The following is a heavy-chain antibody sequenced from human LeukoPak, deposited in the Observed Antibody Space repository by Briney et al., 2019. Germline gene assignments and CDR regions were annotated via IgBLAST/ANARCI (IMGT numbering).Heavy chain of an antibody. V-gene: IGHV3-23*01. CDR2: INANSGAT. Sequence: GGSLRLSCAASGFTVSSNYMSWLRQPPGKGLEWVSTINANSGATSYAASVRGRFTISRDNSKNKLYLQLNSLRAEDTAVYYCAKPISGGLAVTADWFDPWGQGTLVVVSS. CDR3: AKPISGGLAVTADWFDP. CDR1: GFTVSSNY. D-gene: IGHD6-19*01. J-gene: IGHJ5*01.